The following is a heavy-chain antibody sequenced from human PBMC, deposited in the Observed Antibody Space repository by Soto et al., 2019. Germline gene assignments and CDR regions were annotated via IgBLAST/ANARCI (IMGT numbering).Heavy chain of an antibody. D-gene: IGHD5-18*01. CDR3: ARGRREYSYGLFDP. CDR2: IYYGGST. Sequence: SETLSLTCTVSGASISRGGYYWSWIRQHPGKGLEWIGYIYYGGSTYYNPSLKSRVTISVDTSKNQFSLKLSSVTAADTAVYYCARGRREYSYGLFDPWGQGTLVTVSS. J-gene: IGHJ5*02. V-gene: IGHV4-31*03. CDR1: GASISRGGYY.